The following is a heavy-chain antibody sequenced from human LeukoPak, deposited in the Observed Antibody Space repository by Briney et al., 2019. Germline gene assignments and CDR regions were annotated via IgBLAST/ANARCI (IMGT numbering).Heavy chain of an antibody. V-gene: IGHV3-23*01. Sequence: GGSLRLSCAASGFTFSSYAMSWVRQAPGKGLEWVSGISGSGDNTNYADSVKGRFTISRDNSKNTLSLQMSSLRVEDTAVYYCARDRSCTGGSCYMDVWGRGTTVTVSS. D-gene: IGHD2-15*01. J-gene: IGHJ6*03. CDR1: GFTFSSYA. CDR3: ARDRSCTGGSCYMDV. CDR2: ISGSGDNT.